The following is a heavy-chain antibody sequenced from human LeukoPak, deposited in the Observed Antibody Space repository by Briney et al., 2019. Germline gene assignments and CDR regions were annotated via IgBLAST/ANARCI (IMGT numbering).Heavy chain of an antibody. J-gene: IGHJ5*02. CDR2: INHSGST. V-gene: IGHV4-34*01. Sequence: PSETLSLTCAVYGGSFSGYYWGWIRQPPGKGLEWIGEINHSGSTNYNPSLKSRVTISVDTSKNQFSLKLSSVTAADTAIYYCARGFGYCSSTSCQPSWFDPWGQGTLVTVSS. CDR3: ARGFGYCSSTSCQPSWFDP. CDR1: GGSFSGYY. D-gene: IGHD2-2*01.